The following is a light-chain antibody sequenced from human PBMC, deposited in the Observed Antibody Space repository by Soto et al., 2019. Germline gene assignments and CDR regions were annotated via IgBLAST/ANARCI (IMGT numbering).Light chain of an antibody. CDR2: WAA. Sequence: DIVMTQSPDSLAVSLGERATTNCKSSQSVIYSSNNTPYLARYQQKPGQPPKLLIYWAATRESGVPDRLSDSGSGTDFTLTLSSLQAEDGAVYCCQQYYSTPGTCGQGTKVEIK. CDR3: QQYYSTPGT. CDR1: QSVIYSSNNTPY. V-gene: IGKV4-1*01. J-gene: IGKJ1*01.